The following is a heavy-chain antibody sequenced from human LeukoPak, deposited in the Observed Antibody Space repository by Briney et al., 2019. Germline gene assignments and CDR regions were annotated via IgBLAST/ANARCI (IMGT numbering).Heavy chain of an antibody. V-gene: IGHV3-30*18. Sequence: GSLRLSCAASGFAFSTYGMHWVRQAPGKGLEWVALIPFDGRKNYYIDSVQGRFTISRDNSKNTLYLQMNSMIPDDTAVYYCAEGKQQWWIFDALDIWGQGTMVTVSS. CDR1: GFAFSTYG. CDR2: IPFDGRKN. CDR3: AEGKQQWWIFDALDI. D-gene: IGHD5-18*01. J-gene: IGHJ3*02.